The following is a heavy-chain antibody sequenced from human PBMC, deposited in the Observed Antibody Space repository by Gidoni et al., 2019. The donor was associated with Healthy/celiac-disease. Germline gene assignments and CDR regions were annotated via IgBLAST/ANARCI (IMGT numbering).Heavy chain of an antibody. CDR2: ISYDGSNK. Sequence: QVQLVESGGGVVQPGRSLRLSCAASGFTFSSYARHWVRPAPGKGLEWVAVISYDGSNKYYADSVKGRFTISRDNSKNTLYLQMNSLRAEDTAVYYCARDIAYYYYYMDVWGKGTTVTVSS. CDR1: GFTFSSYA. J-gene: IGHJ6*03. D-gene: IGHD3-16*02. CDR3: ARDIAYYYYYMDV. V-gene: IGHV3-30-3*01.